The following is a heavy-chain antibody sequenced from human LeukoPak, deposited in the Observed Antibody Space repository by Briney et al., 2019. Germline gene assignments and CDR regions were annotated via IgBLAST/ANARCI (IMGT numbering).Heavy chain of an antibody. CDR1: GYSISSGYY. CDR2: ISHSGST. Sequence: SETLSLTCTVSGYSISSGYYWGWIRQPPGKGLKWIGSISHSGSTYYNPSLKSRVTISVDTSKNQFSLKLSSLTAADTAVYYCARLRRSRLAEFDYWGQGTLVTVSS. CDR3: ARLRRSRLAEFDY. V-gene: IGHV4-38-2*02. D-gene: IGHD3-3*02. J-gene: IGHJ4*02.